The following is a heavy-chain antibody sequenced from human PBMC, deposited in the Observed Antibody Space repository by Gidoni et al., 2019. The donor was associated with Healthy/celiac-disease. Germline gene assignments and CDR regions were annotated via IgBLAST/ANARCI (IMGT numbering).Heavy chain of an antibody. Sequence: QVQLVESGGGLVKPGGSLRLSCAASGFTFSDYYMSWIRQAPGKGLEWVSYISSSSSYTNYADSVKGRFTISRDNAKNSLYLQMNSLRAEDTAVYYCASHFGGSVAGTAPYLWGYWGQGTLVTVSS. CDR1: GFTFSDYY. CDR2: ISSSSSYT. CDR3: ASHFGGSVAGTAPYLWGY. J-gene: IGHJ4*02. V-gene: IGHV3-11*05. D-gene: IGHD6-19*01.